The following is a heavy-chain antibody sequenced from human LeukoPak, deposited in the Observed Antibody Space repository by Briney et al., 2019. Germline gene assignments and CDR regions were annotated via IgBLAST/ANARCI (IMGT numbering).Heavy chain of an antibody. CDR2: IYTSGST. CDR1: GDSIRGYY. Sequence: KSSETLSLNCSVSGDSIRGYYWNRIRQPAGKGLEWIGRIYTSGSTDYKPSLKSRVTMSVDASKKWLSLKMTSLTAADTAVYYCARGVTSVQSFWYFDLWGRGTLVTVSS. V-gene: IGHV4-4*07. CDR3: ARGVTSVQSFWYFDL. J-gene: IGHJ2*01. D-gene: IGHD4-11*01.